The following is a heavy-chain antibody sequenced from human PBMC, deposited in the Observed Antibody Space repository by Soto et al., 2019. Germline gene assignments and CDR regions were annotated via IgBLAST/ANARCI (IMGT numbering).Heavy chain of an antibody. V-gene: IGHV3-11*01. CDR3: ARDDYTSGLY. Sequence: GGSLRLSCAASGFSFKDYFMSWIRQAPGKGLEWVSYIGPYGNSIYYADSVKGRFTISRDDATNSLYLHMSRLRTDDTAVYYCARDDYTSGLYWGQGTPVTVSS. CDR2: IGPYGNSI. D-gene: IGHD4-4*01. CDR1: GFSFKDYF. J-gene: IGHJ4*02.